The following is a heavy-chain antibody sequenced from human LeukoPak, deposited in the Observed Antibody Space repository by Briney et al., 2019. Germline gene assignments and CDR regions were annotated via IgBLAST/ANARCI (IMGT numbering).Heavy chain of an antibody. D-gene: IGHD3-22*01. J-gene: IGHJ3*02. Sequence: GASVKVSCKVSGYTLTELSMHWVRQAPGKGLEWMGGFDPEDGETIYAQKFQGRVTMTEDTSTDTAYMELSNLRSEDTAVYYCALTMITAGEGAFDIWGQGTMVTVSS. CDR3: ALTMITAGEGAFDI. CDR2: FDPEDGET. CDR1: GYTLTELS. V-gene: IGHV1-24*01.